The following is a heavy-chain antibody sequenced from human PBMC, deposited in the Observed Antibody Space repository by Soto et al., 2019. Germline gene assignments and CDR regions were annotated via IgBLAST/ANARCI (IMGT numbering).Heavy chain of an antibody. J-gene: IGHJ6*01. D-gene: IGHD1-26*01. CDR3: VRQGIGSLHGLVDV. V-gene: IGHV4-59*08. CDR2: VYNNGGT. Sequence: QVQLQQSGPGLVKPSETLSLTCTVSSGPSSSHNWGWIRQSPGRGLEWIGYVYNNGGTSYNPSLRSRVTISADASANHISLTLSFVTAAVSAIYYCVRQGIGSLHGLVDVWGQGATVSVSS. CDR1: SGPSSSHN.